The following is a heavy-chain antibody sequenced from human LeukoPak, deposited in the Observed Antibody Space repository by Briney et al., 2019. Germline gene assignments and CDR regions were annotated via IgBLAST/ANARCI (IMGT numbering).Heavy chain of an antibody. Sequence: PGGSLRLSCAASGFTFSSYAMSWVRQAPGKGLEWVSAISGSGGSTYYADSVKGRFTISRDNSKNTLYLQMNSLRAKDTAVYYCAKDDRRSSTSGTYFDYWGQGTLVTVSS. J-gene: IGHJ4*02. CDR1: GFTFSSYA. D-gene: IGHD2-2*01. V-gene: IGHV3-23*01. CDR3: AKDDRRSSTSGTYFDY. CDR2: ISGSGGST.